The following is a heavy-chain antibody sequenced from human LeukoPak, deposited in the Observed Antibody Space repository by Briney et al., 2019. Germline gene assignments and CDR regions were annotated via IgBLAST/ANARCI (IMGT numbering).Heavy chain of an antibody. V-gene: IGHV3-23*01. D-gene: IGHD5-12*01. J-gene: IGHJ6*03. CDR3: ARDIVATTFNMDV. CDR2: ISGSGGST. Sequence: GGSLRLSCAASGFTFSSYAMSWVRQAPGKGLEWVSAISGSGGSTYYADSVKGRFTISRDNSKNTLYLQMNSLRAEDTAVYYCARDIVATTFNMDVWGKGTTVTVSS. CDR1: GFTFSSYA.